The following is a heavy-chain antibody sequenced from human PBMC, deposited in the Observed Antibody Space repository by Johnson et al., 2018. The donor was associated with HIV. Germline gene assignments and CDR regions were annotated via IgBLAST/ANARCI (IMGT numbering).Heavy chain of an antibody. V-gene: IGHV3-9*01. D-gene: IGHD6-19*01. CDR1: RFTFSWYW. Sequence: VQLVESGGDLVQPGGSLRLSCAASRFTFSWYWMHWVRQAPGKGLEWVSGISWNSGSIGYADSVKGRFTISRDNAKNSLYLQMNSLRAEDTAVYYCARDLSLVGGWSPFDIWGQGTMVTVSS. J-gene: IGHJ3*02. CDR3: ARDLSLVGGWSPFDI. CDR2: ISWNSGSI.